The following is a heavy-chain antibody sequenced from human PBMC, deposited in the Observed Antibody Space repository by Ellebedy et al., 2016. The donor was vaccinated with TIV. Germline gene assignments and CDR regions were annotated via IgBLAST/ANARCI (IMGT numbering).Heavy chain of an antibody. CDR1: GGSISSYY. V-gene: IGHV4-59*13. CDR2: IYYTGST. J-gene: IGHJ4*02. Sequence: SETLSLTXTVSGGSISSYYWSWIRQPPGRGLEWIGYIYYTGSTDSNPSLKSRVTISVDTSKNQFSLKLNSVTAADTAVYYCARHPNDDDDYWGQGTLVTVSS. CDR3: ARHPNDDDDY. D-gene: IGHD1-1*01.